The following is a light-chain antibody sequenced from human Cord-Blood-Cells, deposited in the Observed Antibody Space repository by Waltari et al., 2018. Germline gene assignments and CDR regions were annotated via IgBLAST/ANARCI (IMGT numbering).Light chain of an antibody. CDR2: ESS. CDR1: SSDVGSYNL. J-gene: IGLJ2*01. Sequence: QSALTQPASVSGSPGQSITISCTGTSSDVGSYNLVSWYQQHPGKAPKLMIYESSKRPSGVSNRFSGSKSGNTASLTISGLQAEDEADYYCCSYAGSSTFVVFGGGTKLTVI. V-gene: IGLV2-23*03. CDR3: CSYAGSSTFVV.